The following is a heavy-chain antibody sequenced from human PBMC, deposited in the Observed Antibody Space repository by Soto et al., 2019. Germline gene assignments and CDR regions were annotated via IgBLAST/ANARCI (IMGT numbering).Heavy chain of an antibody. V-gene: IGHV1-69*13. CDR2: ILPVFDEL. Sequence: SVKVSCKISGGAFKNCANSWVRQAPGQGLEWVGGILPVFDELNYAPKLQGRVTITADEATSTAHLELGSLTSEDTAVYFCATAGDTSGYYYWGQGTLVTVSS. D-gene: IGHD3-3*01. CDR1: GGAFKNCA. CDR3: ATAGDTSGYYY. J-gene: IGHJ4*02.